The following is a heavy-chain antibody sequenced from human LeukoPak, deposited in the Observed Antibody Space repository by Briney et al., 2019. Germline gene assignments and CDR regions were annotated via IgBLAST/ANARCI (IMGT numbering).Heavy chain of an antibody. J-gene: IGHJ4*02. CDR1: RGTIISHA. Sequence: SVKVSCKASRGTIISHAICWVRPAPGQGLEWMGGIIPIFGAAKDAQKFQGRVTIPPDESTSTAYMELSSLTTEDTAVYYCARGAGTSPIYYWGQGTLVTVSS. V-gene: IGHV1-69*01. CDR3: ARGAGTSPIYY. D-gene: IGHD1-7*01. CDR2: IIPIFGAA.